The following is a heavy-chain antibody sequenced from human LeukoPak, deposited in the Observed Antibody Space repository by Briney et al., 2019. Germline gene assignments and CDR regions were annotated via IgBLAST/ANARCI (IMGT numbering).Heavy chain of an antibody. CDR3: TRGSIAYYYMDV. CDR1: GYSINSAYY. CDR2: IYHSGNT. V-gene: IGHV4-38-2*02. D-gene: IGHD3-22*01. Sequence: PSETLSLTCTVSGYSINSAYYWGWIRQPPGKGLEWIGSIYHSGNTHYNPSLKSRVNISVDTSKNQFSLKLSSVTAADTAVYYCTRGSIAYYYMDVWGKGTTVTISS. J-gene: IGHJ6*03.